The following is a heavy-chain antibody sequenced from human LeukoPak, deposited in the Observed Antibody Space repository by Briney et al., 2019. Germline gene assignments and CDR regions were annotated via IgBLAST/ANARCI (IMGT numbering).Heavy chain of an antibody. CDR3: AKSRNYGALFDY. CDR1: GFTFRTYG. V-gene: IGHV3-30*02. J-gene: IGHJ4*02. CDR2: IRSDGGDK. Sequence: TGRSLRLSCAASGFTFRTYGIHWVRQAPGKGLEWVAFIRSDGGDKYYADSVKGRFTISRDNSKNTMYVQMNSLRPEDTAVYFCAKSRNYGALFDYWGQGTLVTASS. D-gene: IGHD1-7*01.